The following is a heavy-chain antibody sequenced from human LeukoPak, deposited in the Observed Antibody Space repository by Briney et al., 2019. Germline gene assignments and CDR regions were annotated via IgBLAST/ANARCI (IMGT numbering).Heavy chain of an antibody. CDR3: ARGAFGVYAFGI. V-gene: IGHV3-74*01. Sequence: PAGGSLRLSCAASGFTLSSYWTHWVRQAPGKGLVWVSRISSDGSSTSYADSVKGRFTISRDNAKNTLYVQMNSLRVEDTAVYYCARGAFGVYAFGIWGQGTMVTVSS. CDR2: ISSDGSST. D-gene: IGHD3-3*01. J-gene: IGHJ3*02. CDR1: GFTLSSYW.